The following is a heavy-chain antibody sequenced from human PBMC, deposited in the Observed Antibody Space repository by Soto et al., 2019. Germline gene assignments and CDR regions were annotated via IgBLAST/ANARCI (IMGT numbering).Heavy chain of an antibody. CDR2: INHSGST. CDR3: ARATIFGVVIDY. Sequence: AETLSLTCAVYGGSFSDYYWSWIRQPPGKGLEWIGEINHSGSTNYNPSLKSRVTISIDTSKNQFSLKLSSVTAADTAVYYCARATIFGVVIDYWGQGTLVTVSS. J-gene: IGHJ4*02. CDR1: GGSFSDYY. D-gene: IGHD3-3*01. V-gene: IGHV4-34*01.